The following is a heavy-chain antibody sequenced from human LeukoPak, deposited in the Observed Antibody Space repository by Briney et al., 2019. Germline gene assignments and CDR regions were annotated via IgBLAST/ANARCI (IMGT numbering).Heavy chain of an antibody. D-gene: IGHD2-15*01. CDR1: GGSFSVDY. Sequence: PSETLSLTCAVYGGSFSVDYWNWIRQPPGKGLEWIGQITHSGGANYNPSLKSRVSILLDTSKKQFSLKLSSVTAADTAVYYCARGGYCSGGRCPTWFDPWGQGTLVTVSS. CDR3: ARGGYCSGGRCPTWFDP. V-gene: IGHV4-34*01. J-gene: IGHJ5*02. CDR2: ITHSGGA.